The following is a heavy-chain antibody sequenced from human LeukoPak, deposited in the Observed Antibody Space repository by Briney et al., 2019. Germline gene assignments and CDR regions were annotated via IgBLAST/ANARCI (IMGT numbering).Heavy chain of an antibody. Sequence: SETLSLTCTVFGGSISSSSYYWGWIRQPPGKGLEWIGSIYYSGSTYYNPSPKSRITISVDTSKNQFSLKLSSVTAADTAVYYCHCSGGSCVDYWAREPWSPSPQ. D-gene: IGHD2-15*01. CDR2: IYYSGST. CDR3: HCSGGSCVDY. J-gene: IGHJ4*02. CDR1: GGSISSSSYY. V-gene: IGHV4-39*01.